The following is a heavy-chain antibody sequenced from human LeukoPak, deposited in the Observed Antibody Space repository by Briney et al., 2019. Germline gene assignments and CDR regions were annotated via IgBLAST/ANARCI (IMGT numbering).Heavy chain of an antibody. J-gene: IGHJ6*03. CDR3: ASGSLGDGYGVRDYYQYMDV. D-gene: IGHD5-24*01. CDR1: GGTFNSYA. Sequence: SVKVSCKASGGTFNSYAISWVRQAPGQGLEWMGGIMPLFGTANYAQEFQGRVTFPTDESASTAYMEVSSLRSEDTAVYYCASGSLGDGYGVRDYYQYMDVWGKGTTVTVSS. V-gene: IGHV1-69*05. CDR2: IMPLFGTA.